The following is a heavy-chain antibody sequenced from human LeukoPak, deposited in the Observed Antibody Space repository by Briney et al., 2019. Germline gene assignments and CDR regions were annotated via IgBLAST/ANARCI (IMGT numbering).Heavy chain of an antibody. CDR3: AKDPRDYYYDRPGNYFAN. V-gene: IGHV3-23*01. D-gene: IGHD3-22*01. CDR2: IRGSGEST. CDR1: GFTFSSFG. Sequence: GGSLRLSCAASGFTFSSFGMNWVRQAPGKGLEWVSGIRGSGESTYYADSVKGRFTISRDNSKNTVHLQMNSLRAEDTALYYCAKDPRDYYYDRPGNYFANWGQGTLVTVSS. J-gene: IGHJ4*02.